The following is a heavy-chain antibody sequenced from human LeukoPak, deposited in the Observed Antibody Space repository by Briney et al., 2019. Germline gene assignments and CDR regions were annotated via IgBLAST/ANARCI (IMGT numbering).Heavy chain of an antibody. Sequence: PGGSLRLSCEVSGFTFTDFWMNWVRQAPGKGPEWVASIRQDGSEKTYVDSVKGRFTISRDNTKNSLSLQLNGLRAEDTAAYYCARDGTAPGLYFDLWGQGTLVTVSS. CDR2: IRQDGSEK. J-gene: IGHJ4*01. V-gene: IGHV3-7*01. CDR1: GFTFTDFW. D-gene: IGHD6-13*01. CDR3: ARDGTAPGLYFDL.